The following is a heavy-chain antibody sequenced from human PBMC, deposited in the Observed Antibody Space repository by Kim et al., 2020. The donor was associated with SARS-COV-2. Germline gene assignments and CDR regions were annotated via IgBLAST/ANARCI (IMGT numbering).Heavy chain of an antibody. CDR2: IYYSGST. J-gene: IGHJ5*02. D-gene: IGHD3-9*01. Sequence: SETLSLTCTVSGGSISSSSYYWGWIRQPPGKGLEWIGSIYYSGSTYYNPSLKSRVTISVDTSKNQFSLKLSSVTAADTAVYYCARQEGLRYFDWLLSPPGRFDPWGQGTLVTVSS. CDR1: GGSISSSSYY. V-gene: IGHV4-39*01. CDR3: ARQEGLRYFDWLLSPPGRFDP.